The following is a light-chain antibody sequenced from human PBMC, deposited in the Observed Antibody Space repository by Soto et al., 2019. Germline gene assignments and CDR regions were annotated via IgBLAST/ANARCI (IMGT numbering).Light chain of an antibody. J-gene: IGKJ1*01. Sequence: DIQMTQSPSSVSASVGDSVSFACQSSQTVKNNVNWYQHKRGKAPKLLISGSSNLQNGVPPRVSGSGTGTDFTLTINSLQPEDAATYYCQQTYRPPRTFCQGTSVDIK. V-gene: IGKV1-39*01. CDR1: QTVKNN. CDR3: QQTYRPPRT. CDR2: GSS.